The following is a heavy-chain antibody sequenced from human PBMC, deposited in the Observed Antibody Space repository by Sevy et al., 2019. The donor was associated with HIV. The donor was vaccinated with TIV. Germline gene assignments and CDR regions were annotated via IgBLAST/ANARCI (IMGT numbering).Heavy chain of an antibody. CDR2: IKSESDGGTV. J-gene: IGHJ6*02. CDR3: ANPHIVLGGMDV. D-gene: IGHD2-21*01. Sequence: GGSLRLSCVVSGLDFKEAWMTWVRQAPGKGLEWAGRIKSESDGGTVDYAAPVKGRFTISRDDSRNTLFLEMDSLKTEDTAVYYSANPHIVLGGMDVWGQGTTVTVSS. CDR1: GLDFKEAW. V-gene: IGHV3-15*01.